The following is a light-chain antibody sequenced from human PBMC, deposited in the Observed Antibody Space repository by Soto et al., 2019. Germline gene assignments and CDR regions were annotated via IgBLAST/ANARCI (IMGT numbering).Light chain of an antibody. CDR3: QQYGSSPYT. CDR1: QSVSSSY. V-gene: IGKV3-20*01. CDR2: GAS. Sequence: EIVLTQSPGTLSLSPGERATLSCRASQSVSSSYLAWYQQKPGQAPRLLIYGASMKATVIPDRFSGSGSGTDFTLTISRLEPEDVAVYYCQQYGSSPYTFGQGTKLEIK. J-gene: IGKJ2*01.